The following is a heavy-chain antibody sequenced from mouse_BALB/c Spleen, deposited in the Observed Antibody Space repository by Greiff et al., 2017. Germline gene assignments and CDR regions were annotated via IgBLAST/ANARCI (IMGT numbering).Heavy chain of an antibody. D-gene: IGHD2-4*01. CDR3: AIMITTWFDY. Sequence: VQLKQSGPELVKPGASVKMSCKASGYTFTDYYMDWVKQSHGESFEWIGRVNPYNGGTSYNQKFKGKATLTVDKSSSTAYMELNSLTSEDSAVYYCAIMITTWFDYWGQGTTLTVSS. V-gene: IGHV1-19*01. CDR2: VNPYNGGT. J-gene: IGHJ2*01. CDR1: GYTFTDYY.